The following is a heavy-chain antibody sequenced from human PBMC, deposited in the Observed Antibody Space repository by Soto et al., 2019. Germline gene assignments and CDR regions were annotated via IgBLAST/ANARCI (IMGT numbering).Heavy chain of an antibody. CDR3: AKELGGYSYGYELDH. CDR2: ISWNSATR. V-gene: IGHV3-9*01. J-gene: IGHJ4*02. D-gene: IGHD5-18*01. Sequence: EVQLVDSGGGLVQPGRSLRLSCAASGFTFDIYAMHWVRQAPGKGLEWVSSISWNSATRGYADSVKGRFTISRDNAKNALCLQMDSLRTEDTAFYYCAKELGGYSYGYELDHWGQGTLVAVSS. CDR1: GFTFDIYA.